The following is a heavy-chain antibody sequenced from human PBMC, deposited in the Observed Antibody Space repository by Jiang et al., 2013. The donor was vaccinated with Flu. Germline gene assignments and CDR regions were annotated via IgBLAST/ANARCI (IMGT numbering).Heavy chain of an antibody. V-gene: IGHV4-59*01. CDR2: IYYSGST. D-gene: IGHD2-15*01. Sequence: GPGLVKPSETLSLTCTVSGGSISSYYWSWIRQPPGKGLEWIGYIYYSGSTNYNPSLKSRVTISVDTSKNQFSLKLSSVTAADTAVYYCARGRVVYGMDVWGQGTTV. J-gene: IGHJ6*02. CDR1: GGSISSYY. CDR3: ARGRVVYGMDV.